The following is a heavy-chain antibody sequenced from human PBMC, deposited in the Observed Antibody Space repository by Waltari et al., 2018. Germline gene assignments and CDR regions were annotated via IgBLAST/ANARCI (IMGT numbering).Heavy chain of an antibody. CDR3: AASSPGYCSGGSCYSDAFDI. CDR2: ISAYNGNK. D-gene: IGHD2-15*01. CDR1: GYTFTSYG. V-gene: IGHV1-18*01. J-gene: IGHJ3*02. Sequence: QVQLVQSGAEVKKPGASVKVSCKASGYTFTSYGISWVRQAPGQGLEWMGWISAYNGNKNYAQKLQGRVTMTTDTSTSTAYMELRSLRSDDTAVYYCAASSPGYCSGGSCYSDAFDIWGQGTMVTVSS.